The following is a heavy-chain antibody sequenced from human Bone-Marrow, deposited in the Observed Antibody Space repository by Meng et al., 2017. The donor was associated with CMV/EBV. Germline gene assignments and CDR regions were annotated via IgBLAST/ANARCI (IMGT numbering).Heavy chain of an antibody. CDR2: IYYSGST. Sequence: SETLSLTCAVYGGSFSGYYWSWIRQPPGKGLEWIGSIYYSGSTYYNPSLKSRVTISVDTSKNQFSLKLSSVTAADTAVYYCARGKGELGSNWFDPWGQGTLVTVSS. J-gene: IGHJ5*02. CDR1: GGSFSGYY. CDR3: ARGKGELGSNWFDP. D-gene: IGHD1-26*01. V-gene: IGHV4-34*01.